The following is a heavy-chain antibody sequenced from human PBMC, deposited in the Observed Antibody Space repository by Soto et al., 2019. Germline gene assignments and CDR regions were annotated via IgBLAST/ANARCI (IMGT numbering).Heavy chain of an antibody. CDR1: GFTFSSYV. J-gene: IGHJ4*02. Sequence: EVQLLESGGGLVQPGGSLRLSCVASGFTFSSYVMSWVRQAPGKGLEWVSGISGGGSTKYYADSVKGRFTISRDNSKNTLYLQMDSLRAEDTAVYYCAKGAVPGSRVYFDYWGQGALVTVSS. CDR2: ISGGGSTK. CDR3: AKGAVPGSRVYFDY. D-gene: IGHD6-19*01. V-gene: IGHV3-23*01.